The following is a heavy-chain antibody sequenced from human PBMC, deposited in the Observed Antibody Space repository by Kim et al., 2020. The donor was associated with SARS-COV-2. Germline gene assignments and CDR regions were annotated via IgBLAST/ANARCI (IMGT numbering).Heavy chain of an antibody. Sequence: SVKVSCKASGGTFSSYAISWVRQAPGQGLEWMGGIIPIFGTANYAQKFQGRVTITADESTSTAYMELSSLRSEDTAVYYCARAYYDSSGYYSTHDAFDIWGQGTMVTVSS. J-gene: IGHJ3*02. V-gene: IGHV1-69*13. CDR1: GGTFSSYA. CDR3: ARAYYDSSGYYSTHDAFDI. CDR2: IIPIFGTA. D-gene: IGHD3-22*01.